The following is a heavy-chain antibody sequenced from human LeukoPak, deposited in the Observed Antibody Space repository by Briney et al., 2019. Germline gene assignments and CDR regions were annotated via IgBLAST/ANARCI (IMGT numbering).Heavy chain of an antibody. J-gene: IGHJ6*02. CDR1: GFTFSSYA. Sequence: GGSLRLSCAASGFTFSSYAMSWVRQAPGKGLEWVSAISGSGGSTYYADSVKGRFTISRDNSKSTLYLQMNSLRAEDTAVYYCAKDKPGWYGRYYYGMDVRGQGTTVTVSS. D-gene: IGHD6-19*01. CDR3: AKDKPGWYGRYYYGMDV. CDR2: ISGSGGST. V-gene: IGHV3-23*01.